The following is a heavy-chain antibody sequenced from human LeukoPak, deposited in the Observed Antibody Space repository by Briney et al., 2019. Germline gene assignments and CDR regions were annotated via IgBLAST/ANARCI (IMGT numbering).Heavy chain of an antibody. D-gene: IGHD1-26*01. Sequence: PGGSLRLSCAASGFTFSSSAMTWVRQAPGKGLDWVSAISSCCGYTLYADSVKGRFTISRDNAKNSLYLQMNSLRDEDTAVYYCARDGGSYSTYDAFDIWGQGTMVTVSS. CDR1: GFTFSSSA. J-gene: IGHJ3*02. V-gene: IGHV3-23*01. CDR3: ARDGGSYSTYDAFDI. CDR2: ISSCCGYT.